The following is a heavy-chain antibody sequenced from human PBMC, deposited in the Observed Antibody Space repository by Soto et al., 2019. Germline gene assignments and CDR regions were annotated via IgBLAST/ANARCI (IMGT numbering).Heavy chain of an antibody. CDR2: IYHSGST. CDR1: GGSISSSNW. V-gene: IGHV4-4*02. J-gene: IGHJ6*02. D-gene: IGHD5-12*01. CDR3: ARGVSGYSGYRGEYYYYYYGMDV. Sequence: PSETLSLTCAVSGGSISSSNWWSWVRQPPGKGLEWIGEIYHSGSTNYNTSLKSRVTISVDKSKNQFSLKLSSVTAADTAVYYCARGVSGYSGYRGEYYYYYYGMDVWGQGTTVTVSS.